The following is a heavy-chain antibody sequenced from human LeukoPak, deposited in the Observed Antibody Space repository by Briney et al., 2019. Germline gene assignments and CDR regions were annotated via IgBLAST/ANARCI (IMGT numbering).Heavy chain of an antibody. CDR3: VRHEAKAAAFDY. J-gene: IGHJ4*02. Sequence: SETLSLTCTVSGGSISSYYWSWIRQPPGKGLEWIGYIYYSGSTNYNPSLKSRVTISGDTSENQFSLRLSSVTAADAAVYYCVRHEAKAAAFDYWGQGTLVSVSS. D-gene: IGHD6-13*01. CDR2: IYYSGST. V-gene: IGHV4-59*08. CDR1: GGSISSYY.